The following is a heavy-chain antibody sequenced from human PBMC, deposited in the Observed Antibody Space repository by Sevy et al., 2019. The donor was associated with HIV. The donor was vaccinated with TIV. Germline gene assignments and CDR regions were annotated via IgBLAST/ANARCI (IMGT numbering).Heavy chain of an antibody. CDR1: GFTFSVYW. J-gene: IGHJ4*02. V-gene: IGHV3-7*01. CDR2: MKEDGSDK. Sequence: GGSLRLSCAASGFTFSVYWMSWVRQAPGKGLELVATMKEDGSDKDYVDSVKGRFTISRDNAKNSLYLQMNSLRAEDTVVYYWVREGVGGYSYSLDCWGQGTLVTVSS. D-gene: IGHD5-18*01. CDR3: VREGVGGYSYSLDC.